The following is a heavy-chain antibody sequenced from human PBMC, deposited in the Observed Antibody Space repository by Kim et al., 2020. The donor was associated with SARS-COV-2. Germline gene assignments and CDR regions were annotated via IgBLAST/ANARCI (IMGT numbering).Heavy chain of an antibody. CDR2: MSFDGSSI. V-gene: IGHV3-30*04. Sequence: GGSLRLSCAASGFTFTGCSMHWVRQAPGKGLEAVALMSFDGSSIHYADSVKGRFSISRDNSKNTRYLQMNSLTPDDAAVYYCAKDALGSIDYWGQGTLVTVSS. CDR3: AKDALGSIDY. D-gene: IGHD3-16*01. J-gene: IGHJ4*02. CDR1: GFTFTGCS.